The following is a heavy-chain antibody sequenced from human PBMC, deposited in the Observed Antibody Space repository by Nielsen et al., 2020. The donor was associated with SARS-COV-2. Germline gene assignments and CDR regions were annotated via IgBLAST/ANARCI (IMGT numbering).Heavy chain of an antibody. CDR2: ISSSSSYI. CDR3: ARDALYYYYMDV. J-gene: IGHJ6*03. V-gene: IGHV3-21*01. Sequence: GESLKISCAASGFTFSSYSMNWARQAPGKGLEWVSSISSSSSYIYYADSVKGRFTISRDNAKNSLYLQMNSLRAEDTAVYYCARDALYYYYMDVWGKGTTVTVSS. CDR1: GFTFSSYS.